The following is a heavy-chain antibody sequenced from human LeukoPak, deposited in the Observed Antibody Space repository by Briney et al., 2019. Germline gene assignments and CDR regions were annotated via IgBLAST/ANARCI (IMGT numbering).Heavy chain of an antibody. V-gene: IGHV4-38-2*01. CDR3: ARKPRDGYNHRGDYYYMDV. D-gene: IGHD5-24*01. CDR2: IYHSGST. J-gene: IGHJ6*03. Sequence: SETLSLTCAVSGYSISSGYYWGWIRQPPGKGLEWIGSIYHSGSTYYNPSLKSRVTISVDTSKNQFSLKLSSVTAADTAVYYCARKPRDGYNHRGDYYYMDVWGKGTTVTVSS. CDR1: GYSISSGYY.